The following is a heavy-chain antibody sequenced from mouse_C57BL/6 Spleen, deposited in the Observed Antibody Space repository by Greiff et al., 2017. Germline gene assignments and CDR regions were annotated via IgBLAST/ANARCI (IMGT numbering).Heavy chain of an antibody. Sequence: EVKLMESGGGLVQPGGSLSLSCAASGFTFTDYYMSWVRQPPGKALEWLGFIRNKANGYTTEYSASVKGRFTISRDNSQSILYLQMNALRAEDSATYYCARSPRSSLTYYAMDYWGQGTSVTVSS. CDR2: IRNKANGYTT. D-gene: IGHD1-1*01. V-gene: IGHV7-3*01. J-gene: IGHJ4*01. CDR3: ARSPRSSLTYYAMDY. CDR1: GFTFTDYY.